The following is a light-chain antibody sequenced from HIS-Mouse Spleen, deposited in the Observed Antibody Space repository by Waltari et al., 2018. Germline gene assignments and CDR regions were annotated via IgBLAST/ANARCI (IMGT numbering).Light chain of an antibody. V-gene: IGLV3-16*01. CDR3: LSADSSGTWV. CDR2: KDS. J-gene: IGLJ3*02. CDR1: ALPKKY. Sequence: SYELTQPPSVSVSLGQMARITCSGEALPKKYAYWYQQKPGQFPVLVIYKDSERPSGSPERLAGSSSGTIVTLTISGVQAEDEADYYCLSADSSGTWVFGGGTKLTVL.